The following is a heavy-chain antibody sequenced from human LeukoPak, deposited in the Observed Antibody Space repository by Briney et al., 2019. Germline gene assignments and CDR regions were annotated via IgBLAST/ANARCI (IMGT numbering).Heavy chain of an antibody. CDR3: ARDYGEYYYDSSGYYGGFDY. V-gene: IGHV4-61*02. CDR1: GGSISSGSYF. Sequence: SETLSLTCTVSGGSISSGSYFWSWIRQPAGKGLEWIGRIYTSGSTNYNPSLKSRVTISVDTSKNQFSLKLSSVTAADTAVYYCARDYGEYYYDSSGYYGGFDYWGQGTLVTVSS. J-gene: IGHJ4*02. D-gene: IGHD3-22*01. CDR2: IYTSGST.